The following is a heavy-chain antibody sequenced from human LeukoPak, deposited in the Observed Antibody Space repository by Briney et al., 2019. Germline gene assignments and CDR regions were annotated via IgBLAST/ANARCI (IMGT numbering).Heavy chain of an antibody. D-gene: IGHD3-10*01. V-gene: IGHV3-11*01. CDR1: GFTFSDYY. CDR2: ISSSGSTI. Sequence: GGSLRLSCAASGFTFSDYYMSRIRQAPGKGLEWVSYISSSGSTIYYADSVKGRFTISRDNAKNSLYLQMNSLRAEDTAVYYCARDRNRDYYGSGIIDYWGQGTLVTVSS. J-gene: IGHJ4*02. CDR3: ARDRNRDYYGSGIIDY.